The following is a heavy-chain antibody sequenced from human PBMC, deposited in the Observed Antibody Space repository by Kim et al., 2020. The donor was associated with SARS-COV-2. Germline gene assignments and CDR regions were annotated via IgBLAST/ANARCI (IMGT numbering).Heavy chain of an antibody. CDR2: IFGSGSGT. D-gene: IGHD3-3*02. CDR1: EFTFRNSA. CDR3: ARHLHVTTGTFYWYFDL. Sequence: GGSLRLSCAASEFTFRNSAMSWVRQAPGKGLQWVAGIFGSGSGTYYADSVKGRFSISRDNSQSTLFLQMDNLRAEDTAVYYCARHLHVTTGTFYWYFDLWGRGTLVTVSS. V-gene: IGHV3-23*01. J-gene: IGHJ2*01.